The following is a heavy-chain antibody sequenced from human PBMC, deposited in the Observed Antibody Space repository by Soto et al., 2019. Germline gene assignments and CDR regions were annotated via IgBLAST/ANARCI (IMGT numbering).Heavy chain of an antibody. CDR3: AKNSGIAVAAHYYFDY. D-gene: IGHD6-19*01. V-gene: IGHV3-23*01. CDR2: ISGSGGST. Sequence: GGSLRLSCAASGFTFSSYAMSWVRQAPGKGLEWVSAISGSGGSTYYADSVKGRFTISRDNSKNTLYLQMNSLRAEDTAVYYCAKNSGIAVAAHYYFDYWGQGTLVTVSS. CDR1: GFTFSSYA. J-gene: IGHJ4*02.